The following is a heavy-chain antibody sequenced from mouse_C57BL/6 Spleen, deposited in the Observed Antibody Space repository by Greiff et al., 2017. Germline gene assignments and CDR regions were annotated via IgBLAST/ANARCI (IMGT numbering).Heavy chain of an antibody. V-gene: IGHV1-55*01. CDR3: ARRLGSSSWYFDV. CDR1: GYTFTSYW. D-gene: IGHD1-1*01. J-gene: IGHJ1*03. CDR2: IYPGSGST. Sequence: QVQLQQPGAELVKPGASVKMSCKASGYTFTSYWITWVKQRPGQGLERIGDIYPGSGSTNYNEKFKSKATLTVATSSSTAYMQLSSLPSEVSAVYYCARRLGSSSWYFDVRGTGTTDTVSS.